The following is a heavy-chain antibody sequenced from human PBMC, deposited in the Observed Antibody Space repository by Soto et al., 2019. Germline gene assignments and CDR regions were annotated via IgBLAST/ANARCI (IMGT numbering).Heavy chain of an antibody. CDR3: ASEQYDILTGYYEPYGMDV. CDR1: GYTFTSYY. D-gene: IGHD3-9*01. Sequence: SVKVSCKASGYTFTSYYMDWVRQAPGQGLEWMGIINPSGGSTSYAQKFQGRVTMTRDTSTSTVYMELSSLRSEDTAVYYCASEQYDILTGYYEPYGMDVWGQGTTVTVSS. CDR2: INPSGGST. V-gene: IGHV1-46*03. J-gene: IGHJ6*02.